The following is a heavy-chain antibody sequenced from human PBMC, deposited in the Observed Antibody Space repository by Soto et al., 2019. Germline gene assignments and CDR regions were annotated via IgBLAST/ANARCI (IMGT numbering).Heavy chain of an antibody. Sequence: SETLSLTCTVSGGSISSSSYYWGWIPQPPGKGLEWIGSIYYSGSTYYNPSLKSRVTISVDTSKNQFSLKLSSVTAADTAVYYCARHLHYDILTGYAFDIWGQGTMVT. V-gene: IGHV4-39*01. CDR1: GGSISSSSYY. D-gene: IGHD3-9*01. J-gene: IGHJ3*02. CDR3: ARHLHYDILTGYAFDI. CDR2: IYYSGST.